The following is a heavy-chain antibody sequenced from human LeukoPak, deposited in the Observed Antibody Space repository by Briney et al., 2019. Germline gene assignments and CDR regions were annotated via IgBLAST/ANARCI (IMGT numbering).Heavy chain of an antibody. J-gene: IGHJ5*02. D-gene: IGHD3-10*01. CDR2: IYYSGNT. Sequence: SETLSLTCTVSGVSISSSNSYWGWIRQPPGKGLEWIGSIYYSGNTYYNASLKSQVSISIDTSKNRFSLKLTSVTAADTAVYYCARGRVLLWFGEFPNWFDPWGQGTLVTVSS. CDR1: GVSISSSNSY. V-gene: IGHV4-39*01. CDR3: ARGRVLLWFGEFPNWFDP.